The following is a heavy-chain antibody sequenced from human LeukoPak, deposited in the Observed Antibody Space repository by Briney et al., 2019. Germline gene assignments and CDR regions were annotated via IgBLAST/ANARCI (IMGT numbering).Heavy chain of an antibody. V-gene: IGHV3-15*01. CDR1: GFTFNHAC. J-gene: IGHJ5*02. CDR3: TSHAAFDP. Sequence: GGSLRLSCAASGFTFNHACMNWVRQAPGKGLEWVGRIKSKNVGGTTDYAAPVKGRFTISRDDSKNTVYLQMNSLKIEDTAVYYCTSHAAFDPWGQGTLVTVSS. CDR2: IKSKNVGGTT.